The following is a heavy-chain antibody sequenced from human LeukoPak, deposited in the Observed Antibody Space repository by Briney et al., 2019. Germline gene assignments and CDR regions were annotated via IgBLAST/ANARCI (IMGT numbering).Heavy chain of an antibody. V-gene: IGHV3-66*01. D-gene: IGHD6-6*01. CDR3: ASYRYGSSFAFDI. Sequence: PGGSLRLSCGASGFTVSTNYLSWVRQAPGQGLEWVSIIYSRGSTYYADSVKGRFTISRDNSKNTLYLQMNSLRAEDTAVYYCASYRYGSSFAFDIWGQGTMVTVSS. J-gene: IGHJ3*02. CDR2: IYSRGST. CDR1: GFTVSTNY.